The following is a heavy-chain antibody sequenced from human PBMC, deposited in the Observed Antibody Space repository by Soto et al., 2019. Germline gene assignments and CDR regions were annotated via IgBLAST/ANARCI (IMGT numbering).Heavy chain of an antibody. V-gene: IGHV4-61*01. J-gene: IGHJ6*02. CDR1: GGSVSSGSYY. CDR3: ARDLSGDYGPEAPPDYYYGMDV. D-gene: IGHD4-17*01. CDR2: IYYSGST. Sequence: TLSLTCTVSGGSVSSGSYYWSWIRQPPGKGLEWIGYIYYSGSTNYNPSLKSRVTISVDTSKNQFSLKLSSVTAADTAVYYCARDLSGDYGPEAPPDYYYGMDVWGQGTTVTVSS.